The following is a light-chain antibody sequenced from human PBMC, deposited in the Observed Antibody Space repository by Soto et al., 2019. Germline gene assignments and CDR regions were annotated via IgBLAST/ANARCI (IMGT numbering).Light chain of an antibody. CDR1: SGSIATNY. J-gene: IGLJ2*01. V-gene: IGLV6-57*04. Sequence: NFMLTQPHSVSESPGKTVTISCTRSSGSIATNYVQWYQQRPGSAPNTVIYEHQQRPSGVPDRFSGSIDSSSNSASLTISGLKTEDEAVYFCQSSDGDYVIFGGGTKLTVL. CDR3: QSSDGDYVI. CDR2: EHQ.